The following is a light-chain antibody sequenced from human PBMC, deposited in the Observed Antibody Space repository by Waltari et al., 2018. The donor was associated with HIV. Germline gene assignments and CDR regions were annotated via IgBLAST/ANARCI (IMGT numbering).Light chain of an antibody. CDR1: QSISAK. Sequence: EIVMTQSPPTLSVSPGQRVTLSCRASQSISAKVAWYQQSPGQAPRLLIDEAATRPTGIPARFSGSGSGTEFTLTISSLQSEDFATYFCQQYDDGPRGITFGQGTMLEIK. V-gene: IGKV3-15*01. CDR2: EAA. CDR3: QQYDDGPRGIT. J-gene: IGKJ2*01.